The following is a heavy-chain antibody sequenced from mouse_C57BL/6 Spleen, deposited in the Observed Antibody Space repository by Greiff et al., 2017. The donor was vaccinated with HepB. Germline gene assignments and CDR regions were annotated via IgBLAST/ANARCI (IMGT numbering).Heavy chain of an antibody. V-gene: IGHV1-66*01. J-gene: IGHJ2*01. CDR1: GYSFTSYY. CDR2: IYPGSGNT. CDR3: ARGSITTVAHFDY. D-gene: IGHD1-1*01. Sequence: VQLQESGPELVKPGASVKISCKASGYSFTSYYIHWVKQRPGQGLEWIGWIYPGSGNTKYNEKFKGKATLTADTSSSTAYMQLSSLTSEDSAVYYCARGSITTVAHFDYWGQGTTLTVSS.